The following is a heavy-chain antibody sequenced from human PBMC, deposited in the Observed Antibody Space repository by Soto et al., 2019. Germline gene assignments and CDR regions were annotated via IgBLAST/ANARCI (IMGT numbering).Heavy chain of an antibody. CDR1: GFTFSSYA. CDR3: AKDLSPYYYDSSGYS. D-gene: IGHD3-22*01. J-gene: IGHJ5*02. Sequence: XGSLRLSCAASGFTFSSYAMSWVRQAPGKGLEWVSAISGSGGSTYYADSVKGRFTISRDNSKNTLYLQMNSLRAEDTAVYYCAKDLSPYYYDSSGYSWGQGTLVTVSS. CDR2: ISGSGGST. V-gene: IGHV3-23*01.